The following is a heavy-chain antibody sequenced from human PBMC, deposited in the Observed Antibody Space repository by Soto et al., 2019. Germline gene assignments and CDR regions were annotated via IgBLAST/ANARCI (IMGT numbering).Heavy chain of an antibody. D-gene: IGHD6-19*01. J-gene: IGHJ4*02. Sequence: QVQLVQSGAEVKKAGASVKVSCKASGYTFTSYYMHWVRQAPGQGLEWMGIINPSGGSTSYAQKFQGRVTMTRDTSTSTVYMELSSLRSEDTAVYYCARGPNIWRLPALVAVAGTLDYWGQGTLVTVSS. V-gene: IGHV1-46*01. CDR3: ARGPNIWRLPALVAVAGTLDY. CDR1: GYTFTSYY. CDR2: INPSGGST.